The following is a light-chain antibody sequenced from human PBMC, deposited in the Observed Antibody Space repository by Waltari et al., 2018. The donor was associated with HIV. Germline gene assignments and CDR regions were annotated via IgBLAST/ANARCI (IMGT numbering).Light chain of an antibody. J-gene: IGLJ1*01. CDR1: SSNIGAGYD. CDR3: QSYDSSLSGSSV. Sequence: QSVLPPPPSVSGAPGQRVTISCTGSSSNIGAGYDVHWYQQLPGPAPNLLIYGNSNRPSGVPDRFSGSKSGTSASLAITGLQAEDEADYYCQSYDSSLSGSSVFGTGTKVTVL. CDR2: GNS. V-gene: IGLV1-40*01.